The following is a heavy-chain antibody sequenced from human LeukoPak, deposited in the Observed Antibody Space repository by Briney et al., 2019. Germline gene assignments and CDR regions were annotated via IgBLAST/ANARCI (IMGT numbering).Heavy chain of an antibody. V-gene: IGHV3-23*01. CDR3: VKDKTVVSSFVGDY. Sequence: GGSLRLSCAASGFTFSSYAMSWVRQAPGKGPEWVSGTTGSGGSTYYADSVKGRFTVSRDNSKNTLDLQMNSLRAEDTAVYFYVKDKTVVSSFVGDYWGQGTLVTVSS. J-gene: IGHJ4*02. CDR1: GFTFSSYA. CDR2: TTGSGGST. D-gene: IGHD4-23*01.